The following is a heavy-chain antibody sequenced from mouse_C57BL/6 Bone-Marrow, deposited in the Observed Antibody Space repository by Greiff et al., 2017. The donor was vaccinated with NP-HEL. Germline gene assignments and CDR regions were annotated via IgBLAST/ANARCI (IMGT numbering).Heavy chain of an antibody. CDR3: ARENYSNYGYYAMDY. CDR2: ISDGGSYT. Sequence: EVQGVESGGGLVKPGGSLKLSCAASGFTFSSYAMSWVRQTPEKRLEWVATISDGGSYTYYPDNVKGRFTISRDNAKNNLYLQMSHLKSEDTAMYYCARENYSNYGYYAMDYWGQGTSVTVSS. D-gene: IGHD2-5*01. CDR1: GFTFSSYA. V-gene: IGHV5-4*01. J-gene: IGHJ4*01.